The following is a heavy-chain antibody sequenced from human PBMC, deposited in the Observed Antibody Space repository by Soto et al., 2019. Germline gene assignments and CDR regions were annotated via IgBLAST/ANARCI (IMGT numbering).Heavy chain of an antibody. CDR2: MNPNSGNT. Sequence: ASVKVSCKASGYTFTSYDINWVRQATGQGLEWMGWMNPNSGNTGYAQKFQGRVTMTRNTSISTAYMELSSLRSEDTAVYYCARELGIAGAGIKSWFDPWGQGTLVTVSS. CDR3: ARELGIAGAGIKSWFDP. D-gene: IGHD6-19*01. V-gene: IGHV1-8*01. J-gene: IGHJ5*02. CDR1: GYTFTSYD.